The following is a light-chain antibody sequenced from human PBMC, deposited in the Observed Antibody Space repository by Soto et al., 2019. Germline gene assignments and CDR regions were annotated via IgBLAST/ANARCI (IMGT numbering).Light chain of an antibody. V-gene: IGKV3-20*01. Sequence: EVVLTQSPGTVSLSPGERVTLSCRASQSVISNYLAWYQQRPGQAPRLIIYAASSRATGIPDSFSGSGSGTGFTLSISRLEPEDGGVYYCQQYGRSLPLTFGQGTKVE. CDR2: AAS. CDR1: QSVISNY. J-gene: IGKJ1*01. CDR3: QQYGRSLPLT.